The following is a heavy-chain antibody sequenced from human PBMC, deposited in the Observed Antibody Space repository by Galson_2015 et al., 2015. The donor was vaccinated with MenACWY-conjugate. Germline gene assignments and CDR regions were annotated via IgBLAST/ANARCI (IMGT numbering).Heavy chain of an antibody. J-gene: IGHJ4*02. CDR2: SGTT. CDR3: ARAGALTYYFDY. V-gene: IGHV4-4*02. Sequence: SGTTKYNPSLKSRVTMSVDKSKNQISLKLSSVTAADTAVYYCARAGALTYYFDYWGQGTLVSVSS.